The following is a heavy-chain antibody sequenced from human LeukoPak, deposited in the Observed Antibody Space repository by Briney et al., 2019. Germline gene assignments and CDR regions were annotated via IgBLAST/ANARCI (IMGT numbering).Heavy chain of an antibody. CDR3: ARVVSGSNHLDY. Sequence: GGSLRLSCAASGFTFSDYYMSWIRQAPGKGLEWVSYISSSGSTIYYADSVKGRFTISRDNAKNSLYLEMNSLRAEDTAVYFCARVVSGSNHLDYWGQGTLVTVSS. V-gene: IGHV3-11*01. CDR2: ISSSGSTI. D-gene: IGHD1-26*01. CDR1: GFTFSDYY. J-gene: IGHJ4*02.